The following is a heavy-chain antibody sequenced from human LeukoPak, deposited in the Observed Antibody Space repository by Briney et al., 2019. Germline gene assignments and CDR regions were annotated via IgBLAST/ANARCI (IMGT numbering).Heavy chain of an antibody. Sequence: SVKVSCKASGGTFSSYAISWVRQAPGQGLEWMGRIIPIFGIANYAQKFQGRVTITADKSTSTAYMELSSLRSEDTAVYYCARAAAIYYYDSNGYGNDGWFDPWGQGTLVTVSS. CDR2: IIPIFGIA. D-gene: IGHD3-22*01. CDR3: ARAAAIYYYDSNGYGNDGWFDP. J-gene: IGHJ5*02. CDR1: GGTFSSYA. V-gene: IGHV1-69*04.